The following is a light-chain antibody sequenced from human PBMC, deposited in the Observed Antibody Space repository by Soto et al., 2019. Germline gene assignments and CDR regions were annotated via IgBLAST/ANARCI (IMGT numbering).Light chain of an antibody. CDR3: CSYAGSYTYV. J-gene: IGLJ1*01. V-gene: IGLV2-14*01. CDR2: EVS. CDR1: SSDVGSYNF. Sequence: QSALTQPASVSGSPGQSIAISCTGTSSDVGSYNFVSWYQQLPGKAPKLMIYEVSNRPSGVSNRFSGSKSANTASLAISGLQAEDEADYYCCSYAGSYTYVFGTGTKVTVL.